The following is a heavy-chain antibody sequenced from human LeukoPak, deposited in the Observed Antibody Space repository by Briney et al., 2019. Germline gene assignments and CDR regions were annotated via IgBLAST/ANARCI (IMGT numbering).Heavy chain of an antibody. CDR1: GFTFEDYT. CDR2: ISWDGGST. J-gene: IGHJ4*02. CDR3: ARGPSGYHNT. Sequence: GGSLRLSCAASGFTFEDYTMHWVRQAPGKGLEWVSLISWDGGSTYYADSVKGRFTISRDNSKNSLYLQMNSLRAEDTAVYYCARGPSGYHNTGGQGTLVTVSS. V-gene: IGHV3-43*01. D-gene: IGHD5-12*01.